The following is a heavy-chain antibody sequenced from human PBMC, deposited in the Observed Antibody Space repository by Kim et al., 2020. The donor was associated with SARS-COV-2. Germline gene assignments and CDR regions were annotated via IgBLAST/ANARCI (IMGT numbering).Heavy chain of an antibody. J-gene: IGHJ4*02. D-gene: IGHD5-18*01. V-gene: IGHV3-74*01. CDR3: ARDDEVLARGLLY. CDR1: GFTFRSYW. CDR2: INPDGTSL. Sequence: GGSLRLSCAVSGFTFRSYWMHWVRQVPGKGLVWVSRINPDGTSLAYADSVKGRFTISRDNARNRLYLQMNSLRAEDTAVYFCARDDEVLARGLLYWGQGT.